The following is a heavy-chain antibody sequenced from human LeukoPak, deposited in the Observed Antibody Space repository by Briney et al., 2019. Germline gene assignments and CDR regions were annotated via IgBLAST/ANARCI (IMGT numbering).Heavy chain of an antibody. CDR1: GFSFSDYA. CDR3: ARIFRYQLVDYHALDV. J-gene: IGHJ6*02. Sequence: GGSLRLSCAASGFSFSDYAMDWVRQAPGKGLERVSAISSNSAYIYYADSVKGRFTISRDNAKSSVSLQMNSLRDDDTAVYYCARIFRYQLVDYHALDVWGQGTTVTVSS. D-gene: IGHD2-2*01. CDR2: ISSNSAYI. V-gene: IGHV3-21*01.